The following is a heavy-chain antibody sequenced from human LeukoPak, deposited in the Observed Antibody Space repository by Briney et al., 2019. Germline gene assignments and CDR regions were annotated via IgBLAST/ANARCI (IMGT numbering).Heavy chain of an antibody. CDR3: AKDIAARPDFWFDP. J-gene: IGHJ5*02. CDR2: ISGSGGST. D-gene: IGHD6-6*01. CDR1: GFTFSSYW. V-gene: IGHV3-23*01. Sequence: GGSLRLSCAASGFTFSSYWMSWVRQAPGKGLEWVSAISGSGGSTYYADSVKGRFTISRDNSKNTLYLQMNSLRAEDTAVYYCAKDIAARPDFWFDPWGQGTLVTVSS.